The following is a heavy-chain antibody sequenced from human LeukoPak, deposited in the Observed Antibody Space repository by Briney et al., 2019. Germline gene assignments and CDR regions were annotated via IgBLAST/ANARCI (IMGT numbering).Heavy chain of an antibody. CDR1: GFTFSSYG. D-gene: IGHD3-10*01. CDR2: ISGSGGST. V-gene: IGHV3-23*01. CDR3: AKNWFGELLSFFDY. J-gene: IGHJ4*02. Sequence: AWSLRLSCAASGFTFSSYGRSWVRQAPEKGLEWVSAISGSGGSTYYADSVKGRFTISRDNSKNTLYLQMNSLRAEDTAVYYCAKNWFGELLSFFDYWGQGTLVTVSS.